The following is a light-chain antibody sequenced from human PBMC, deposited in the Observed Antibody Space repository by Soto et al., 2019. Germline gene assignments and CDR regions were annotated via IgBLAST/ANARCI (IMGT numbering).Light chain of an antibody. Sequence: EIVLTQSPVTTSLSPGERATLSCRASQSVSTYLAWYQQKPGRAPRLLIYDASTRATGIPARFSGSGSGTDFTLTISSLEPEDFEVYYCQQRSNWPSTFGGGTKVEIK. J-gene: IGKJ4*01. CDR2: DAS. V-gene: IGKV3-11*01. CDR1: QSVSTY. CDR3: QQRSNWPST.